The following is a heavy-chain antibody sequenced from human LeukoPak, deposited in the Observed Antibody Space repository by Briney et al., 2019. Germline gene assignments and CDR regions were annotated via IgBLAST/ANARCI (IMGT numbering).Heavy chain of an antibody. CDR3: ARDLPTITGTTGVG. J-gene: IGHJ4*02. CDR2: ISSRSTTI. Sequence: PGGSLRLSCAASGFTFSNYSINWVRQAPGKGLEWVSYISSRSTTIYYADSVKGRFTISRDNAKNSLYLQMNSLRAEDTAVYYCARDLPTITGTTGVGWGQGTLVTVSS. V-gene: IGHV3-48*01. CDR1: GFTFSNYS. D-gene: IGHD1-7*01.